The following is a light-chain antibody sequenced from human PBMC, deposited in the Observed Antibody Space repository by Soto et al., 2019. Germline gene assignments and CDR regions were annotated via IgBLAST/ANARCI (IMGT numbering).Light chain of an antibody. V-gene: IGKV3-15*01. CDR3: QQYNNWHPTT. J-gene: IGKJ5*01. CDR1: QSVSNN. CDR2: LAS. Sequence: EVVMTQSPATLSVSPGERATLSCRASQSVSNNLAWYQQKPGQAPRLLFYLASTRAPGIPARFSAGGAGTEFTLTICRLQSDDFAVYYCQQYNNWHPTTFGQGTRLEIK.